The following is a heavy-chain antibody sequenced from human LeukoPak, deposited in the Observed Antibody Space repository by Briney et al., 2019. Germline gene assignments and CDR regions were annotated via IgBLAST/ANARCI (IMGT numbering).Heavy chain of an antibody. CDR1: GFTFSNYA. J-gene: IGHJ4*02. V-gene: IGHV3-30*04. CDR2: ISYDGTNK. Sequence: GGSLRLSCAASGFTFSNYAIHWVRQAPGKGLEWVSVISYDGTNKYYADSVKGRFTISRDNSKNTLYLQMNSLRAEDTAVYYCAKDRAVSVNYFDYWGQGTLVTVSS. D-gene: IGHD6-19*01. CDR3: AKDRAVSVNYFDY.